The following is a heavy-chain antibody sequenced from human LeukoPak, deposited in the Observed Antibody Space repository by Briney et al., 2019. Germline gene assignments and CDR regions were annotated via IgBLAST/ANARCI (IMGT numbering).Heavy chain of an antibody. Sequence: SVKVSCKASGGTFGNYGVSWVRQAPGEGLERMGGIIPIIGTTNYAQKFQGRVTFTADGSTSTAYMELSSLRSEDTAVYYCATNPNTNSWFRAPLDNWGQGTLVIVSS. CDR1: GGTFGNYG. J-gene: IGHJ4*02. V-gene: IGHV1-69*13. CDR2: IIPIIGTT. CDR3: ATNPNTNSWFRAPLDN. D-gene: IGHD2/OR15-2a*01.